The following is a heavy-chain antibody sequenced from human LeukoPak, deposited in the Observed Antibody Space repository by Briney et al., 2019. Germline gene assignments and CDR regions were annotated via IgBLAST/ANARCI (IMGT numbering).Heavy chain of an antibody. CDR1: GFTFSSCW. Sequence: GGSLRLSCAASGFTFSSCWMHWVRQAPGKGLVWVSRINSDGSSTSYADSVKGRFTISRDNAKNTLYLQMNSLRAEDTAVYYCARELRYFDFTLDYWGQGTLVTVSS. V-gene: IGHV3-74*01. CDR2: INSDGSST. J-gene: IGHJ4*02. CDR3: ARELRYFDFTLDY. D-gene: IGHD3-9*01.